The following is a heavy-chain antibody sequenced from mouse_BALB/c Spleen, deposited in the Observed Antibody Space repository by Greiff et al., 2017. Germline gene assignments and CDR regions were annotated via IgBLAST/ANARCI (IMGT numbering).Heavy chain of an antibody. CDR2: ISYSGST. D-gene: IGHD1-2*01. CDR3: ARGIHYYGYGFAY. CDR1: GYSITSDYA. V-gene: IGHV3-2*02. J-gene: IGHJ3*01. Sequence: DVKLQESGPGLVKPSQSLSLTCTVTGYSITSDYAWNWIRQFPGNKLEWMGYISYSGSTSYNPSLKSRISITRDTSKNQFFLQLNSVTTEDTATYYCARGIHYYGYGFAYWGQGTLVTVSA.